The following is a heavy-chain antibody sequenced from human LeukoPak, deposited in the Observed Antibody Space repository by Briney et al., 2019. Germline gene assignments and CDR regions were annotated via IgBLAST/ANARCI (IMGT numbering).Heavy chain of an antibody. Sequence: PGGSLRLSCAASGFTFSSYSMNWVRQAPGKGLEWVSSISSSSSYIYYADSVKGRFTISRDNAKNSLYLQMNSLRAEDTAVYYCARDASGWDAFDYWGQGTLVTVSS. CDR3: ARDASGWDAFDY. J-gene: IGHJ4*02. V-gene: IGHV3-21*01. CDR1: GFTFSSYS. CDR2: ISSSSSYI. D-gene: IGHD6-19*01.